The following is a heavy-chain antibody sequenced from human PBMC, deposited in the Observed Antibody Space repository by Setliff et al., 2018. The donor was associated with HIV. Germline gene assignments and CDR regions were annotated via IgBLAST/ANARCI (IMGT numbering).Heavy chain of an antibody. CDR3: ARAREGWKPFAFDY. D-gene: IGHD1-1*01. J-gene: IGHJ4*02. CDR1: GGSISSSSYY. Sequence: SETLSLTCTVSGGSISSSSYYWGWIRQPPGKGLEWIGSIYYSGSTYYNPSLKSRVTISVDTSKNQFSLNLNSVTAADAAVYFCARAREGWKPFAFDYWGQGTPVTVSS. V-gene: IGHV4-39*01. CDR2: IYYSGST.